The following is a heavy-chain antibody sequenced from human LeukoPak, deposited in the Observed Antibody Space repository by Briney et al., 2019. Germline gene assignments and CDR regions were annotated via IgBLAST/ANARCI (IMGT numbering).Heavy chain of an antibody. V-gene: IGHV4-59*01. CDR2: IHYSGST. CDR3: ARVGSGSFDI. D-gene: IGHD3-10*01. Sequence: PSETLSLTCTVSGGSISTYYWSWIRQPPGKRLEWIGYIHYSGSTNYNPSLKSRVTISVDTSKNQFSLKLSSVTAADTAVYYCARVGSGSFDIWGQGTMVTVSS. CDR1: GGSISTYY. J-gene: IGHJ3*02.